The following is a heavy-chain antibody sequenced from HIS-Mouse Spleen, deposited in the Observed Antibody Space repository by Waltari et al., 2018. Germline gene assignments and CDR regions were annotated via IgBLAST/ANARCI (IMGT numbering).Heavy chain of an antibody. V-gene: IGHV3-9*01. D-gene: IGHD3-10*01. J-gene: IGHJ4*02. CDR1: GFPFDDYA. CDR2: ISWNSGSI. CDR3: AKEG. Sequence: EVQLVESGGGLVKPGRSLRLSCRASGFPFDDYAMHWVRQAPGKGLEWVSGISWNSGSIGYADSVKGRFTISRDNAKNSLYLQMNSLRAEDTALYYCAKEGRGQGTLVTVSS.